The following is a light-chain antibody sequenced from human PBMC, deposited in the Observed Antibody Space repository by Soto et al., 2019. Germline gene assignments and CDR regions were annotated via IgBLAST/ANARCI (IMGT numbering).Light chain of an antibody. Sequence: SYELTQPPSVSVAPGKTARITCGGNNIGSKSVHWYQQKPGQAPVLVIYYDSDRPSGIPERFSGSNSGNTATLTISRVEAGDEAGYYCQVWDSSSDHPWVFGGGTKLTVL. CDR1: NIGSKS. CDR2: YDS. CDR3: QVWDSSSDHPWV. J-gene: IGLJ3*02. V-gene: IGLV3-21*04.